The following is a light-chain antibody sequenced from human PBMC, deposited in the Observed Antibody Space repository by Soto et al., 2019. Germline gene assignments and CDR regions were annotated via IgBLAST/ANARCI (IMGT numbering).Light chain of an antibody. V-gene: IGKV3-20*01. J-gene: IGKJ4*01. CDR2: GAS. CDR3: QQYGSEPLT. Sequence: EIVLTQSPGTLSLSQGERATLSCRASQTVNNNFLAWFQQKPGQAPRSVIYGASNRATGIPDRFSGSGYGTDFTLIISRLEPEEFAVYYCQQYGSEPLTFGGGTKVEIK. CDR1: QTVNNNF.